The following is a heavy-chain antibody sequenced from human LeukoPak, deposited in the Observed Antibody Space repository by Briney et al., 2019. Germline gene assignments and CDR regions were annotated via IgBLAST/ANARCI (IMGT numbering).Heavy chain of an antibody. CDR2: IYYSGST. CDR1: GGSISRGGYY. V-gene: IGHV4-31*03. Sequence: SQTLSLTCTVSGGSISRGGYYWRWIRQHPGKGLEWIEYIYYSGSTYYHPSLERRFTISLDTSNNRFSLKVTSVTAADTAVYYCARGTDMTPISGYYSFVYWGQGTLVSVSS. D-gene: IGHD5-12*01. CDR3: ARGTDMTPISGYYSFVY. J-gene: IGHJ4*02.